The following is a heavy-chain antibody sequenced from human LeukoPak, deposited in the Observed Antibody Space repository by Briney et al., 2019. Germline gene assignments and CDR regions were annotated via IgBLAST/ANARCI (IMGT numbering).Heavy chain of an antibody. CDR3: ARMGTTVVTPGSPLLDY. D-gene: IGHD4-23*01. CDR1: GYTFTSYG. J-gene: IGHJ4*02. V-gene: IGHV1-18*01. CDR2: ISGYNGNT. Sequence: ASVKVSCKASGYTFTSYGISWVRQAPGQGLEWMGWISGYNGNTNYAQKLQGRVTMTTDTSTSTAYMELRSLRSDDTAVYYCARMGTTVVTPGSPLLDYWGQGTLVTVSS.